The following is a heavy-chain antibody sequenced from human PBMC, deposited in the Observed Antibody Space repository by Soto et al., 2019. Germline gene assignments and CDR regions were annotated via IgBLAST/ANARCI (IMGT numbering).Heavy chain of an antibody. V-gene: IGHV3-21*01. CDR1: GFTFSSYS. Sequence: EVQLVESGGGLVKPGGSLRLSCAASGFTFSSYSMIWVRQAPGKGLEWVSSISSSNSYIYYADSVKGRFTISRDNAKYSLYLQMNSLRAEDTAVYYCARMRYGVPHWYFDLWGRGTLVTVSS. CDR2: ISSSNSYI. J-gene: IGHJ2*01. D-gene: IGHD2-8*01. CDR3: ARMRYGVPHWYFDL.